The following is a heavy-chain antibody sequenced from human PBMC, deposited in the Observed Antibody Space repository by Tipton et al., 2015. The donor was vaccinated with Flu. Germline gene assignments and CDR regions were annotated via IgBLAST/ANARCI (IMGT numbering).Heavy chain of an antibody. J-gene: IGHJ3*02. D-gene: IGHD3-22*01. Sequence: QVQLVQSGAEVKKPGASVKVSCKASGYTFTGYYMHWVRQAPGQGLEWMGRINPNSGGTNYAQKFQGRVTMTRDTSISIAYMELSRLRSDDTAVYYCAGATVRGYYDSSGYQDDAFDIWGQGTMVTVSS. CDR3: AGATVRGYYDSSGYQDDAFDI. CDR1: GYTFTGYY. V-gene: IGHV1-2*06. CDR2: INPNSGGT.